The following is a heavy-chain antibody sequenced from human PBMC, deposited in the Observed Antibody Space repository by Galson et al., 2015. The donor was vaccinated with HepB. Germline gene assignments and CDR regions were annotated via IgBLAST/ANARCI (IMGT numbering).Heavy chain of an antibody. CDR2: ISGSGDTT. D-gene: IGHD3-9*01. J-gene: IGHJ4*02. CDR1: GVIFSDYA. Sequence: SLRLSCAAPGVIFSDYAMGWVRQAPGRGLEWVSTISGSGDTTYYADSVKGRFTISRDNSKNTMYLQMSSLRADDSAVFYCAARRGAGDLFCYDFWGPGTLVTVSS. V-gene: IGHV3-23*01. CDR3: AARRGAGDLFCYDF.